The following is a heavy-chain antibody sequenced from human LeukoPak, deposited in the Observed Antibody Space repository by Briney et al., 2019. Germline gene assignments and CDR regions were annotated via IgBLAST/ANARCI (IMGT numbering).Heavy chain of an antibody. CDR1: GFTVSSNY. CDR2: IYSGGST. D-gene: IGHD1-26*01. J-gene: IGHJ6*02. Sequence: GGSLRLSCAASGFTVSSNYMSWVRQAPGKGLEWVSVIYSGGSTYYADSVKGRFTISRDNSKNTLYLQMNSLRAEDTAVYYCARDRGYSGSYEFYYYGMDVWGQGTTVTVSS. CDR3: ARDRGYSGSYEFYYYGMDV. V-gene: IGHV3-53*01.